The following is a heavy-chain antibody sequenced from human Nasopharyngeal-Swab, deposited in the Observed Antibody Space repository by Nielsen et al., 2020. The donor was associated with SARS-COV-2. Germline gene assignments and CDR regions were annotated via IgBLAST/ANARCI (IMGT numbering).Heavy chain of an antibody. V-gene: IGHV3-23*01. CDR2: ISGSGGST. CDR1: GFTFSSYA. CDR3: AKGGGFGQSIAARLFDY. J-gene: IGHJ4*02. Sequence: GESLNISCAASGFTFSSYAMSWVRQAPGKGLEWVSAISGSGGSTYYADSVKGRFTISRDNSKNTLYLQMNSLRAEDTAVYYCAKGGGFGQSIAARLFDYWGQGTLVTVSS. D-gene: IGHD6-6*01.